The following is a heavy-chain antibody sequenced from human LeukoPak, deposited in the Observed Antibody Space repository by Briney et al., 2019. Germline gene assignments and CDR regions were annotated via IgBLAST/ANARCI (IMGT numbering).Heavy chain of an antibody. J-gene: IGHJ4*02. CDR2: IYYSGST. CDR3: ARFGGSSGYYSDY. D-gene: IGHD3-22*01. CDR1: GGSISSSSYY. Sequence: PSETLSLTCTVSGGSISSSSYYWGWIRQPPGKGLEWIGSIYYSGSTYYNPSLKSRVTISVDTSKNQFSLKLSSVTAADTAVYYCARFGGSSGYYSDYWGQGTLVTVSS. V-gene: IGHV4-39*07.